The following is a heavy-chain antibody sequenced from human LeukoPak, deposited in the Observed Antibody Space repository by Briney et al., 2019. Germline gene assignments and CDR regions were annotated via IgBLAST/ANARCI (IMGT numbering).Heavy chain of an antibody. V-gene: IGHV3-15*07. CDR2: IKSIPDGAIT. Sequence: PGGSLRLSCAASGLSFSKAWMNWVRQGPGMGLEWVGRIKSIPDGAITDHAAPVKGRFTISRDDSRNTLYLHMSSLKSEDTAVYYCTTDSGFLSGIDSWGQGTLVTVSS. D-gene: IGHD3-9*01. CDR3: TTDSGFLSGIDS. J-gene: IGHJ4*02. CDR1: GLSFSKAW.